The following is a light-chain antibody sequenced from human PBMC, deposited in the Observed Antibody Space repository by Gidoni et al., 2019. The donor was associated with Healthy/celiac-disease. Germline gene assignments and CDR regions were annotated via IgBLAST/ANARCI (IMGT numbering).Light chain of an antibody. V-gene: IGKV3-20*01. CDR1: QSVSSSY. J-gene: IGKJ2*01. CDR3: QQYGSSPYT. Sequence: ENVLTQSPGTLSLSPGERATFSCRASQSVSSSYFAWYQQKPGQAPRLLNYGASSRATGIPDRFSGSGSGTDFTLTISRLEPEDFAVYYCQQYGSSPYTFXQXTKLEIK. CDR2: GAS.